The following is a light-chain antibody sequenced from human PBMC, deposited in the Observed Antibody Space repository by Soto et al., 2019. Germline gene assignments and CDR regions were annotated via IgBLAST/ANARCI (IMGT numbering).Light chain of an antibody. Sequence: AIQLTQSPSSLSASVGDIVTVTCRASQGISSALAWYQQKPGKAPKLLLYDASTLESGVPSRFSGSGSGTDFTLTISSLQPEDFATYYCQQFNSYPFTFGQGTRLEIK. CDR2: DAS. V-gene: IGKV1-13*02. J-gene: IGKJ5*01. CDR1: QGISSA. CDR3: QQFNSYPFT.